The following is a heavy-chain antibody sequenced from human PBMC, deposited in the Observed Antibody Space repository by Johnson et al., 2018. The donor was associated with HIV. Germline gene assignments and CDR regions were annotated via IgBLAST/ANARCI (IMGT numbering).Heavy chain of an antibody. D-gene: IGHD3-10*01. CDR3: AKQYYGSGGSVHAFDI. V-gene: IGHV3-30-3*02. CDR2: ISYDGSNK. J-gene: IGHJ3*02. CDR1: GFTFSSYA. Sequence: QVQLVESGGGLIQPGESLRLSCAASGFTFSSYAMHWVRQAPGKGLAWVAVISYDGSNKYYADSVKGRFTISRDNSKNTLYLQMNSLRAEDTAVYYCAKQYYGSGGSVHAFDICGQGTMVTVSS.